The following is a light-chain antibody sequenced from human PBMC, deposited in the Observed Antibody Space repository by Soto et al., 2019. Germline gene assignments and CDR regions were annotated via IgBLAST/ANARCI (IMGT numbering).Light chain of an antibody. V-gene: IGLV2-11*02. Sequence: QAVLTQPRSVSVSPGQSVTISCTGTSSDVGGYNYVSWYQQHPGKAPKLMIYDVSKRPSGVPDRFSGSKSGNTASLTISGLQAEDEADYYCCSYAGSYPFGYALGPGTKVTV. CDR2: DVS. CDR3: CSYAGSYPFGYA. J-gene: IGLJ1*01. CDR1: SSDVGGYNY.